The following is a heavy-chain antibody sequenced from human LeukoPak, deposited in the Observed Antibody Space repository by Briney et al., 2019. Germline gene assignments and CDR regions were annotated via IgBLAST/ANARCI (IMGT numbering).Heavy chain of an antibody. Sequence: PGGSLRLSCAASGFTFSSYAMSWVRQAPGKGLEWVSAISGSGGSTYYADSVKGRFTISRDNSKNTLYLQMNSLRAEDTAVYYCVSPLSIVATITDCWGQGTLVTVSS. CDR3: VSPLSIVATITDC. CDR1: GFTFSSYA. D-gene: IGHD5-12*01. CDR2: ISGSGGST. J-gene: IGHJ4*02. V-gene: IGHV3-23*01.